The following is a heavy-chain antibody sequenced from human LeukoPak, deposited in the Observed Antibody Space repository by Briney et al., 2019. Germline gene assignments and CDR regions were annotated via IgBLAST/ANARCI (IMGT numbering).Heavy chain of an antibody. V-gene: IGHV3-30*02. D-gene: IGHD6-13*01. CDR1: GFTFNSYG. CDR2: IRYDGSTK. Sequence: GGSLRLSCAASGFTFNSYGMHWVRQAPGKGLEWVASIRYDGSTKYYADSVKGRFTISRDSSTNTLYLQMNSLRGEDTAVYYCARRAAAQKYYYYYMDVWGKGTTVTISS. CDR3: ARRAAAQKYYYYYMDV. J-gene: IGHJ6*03.